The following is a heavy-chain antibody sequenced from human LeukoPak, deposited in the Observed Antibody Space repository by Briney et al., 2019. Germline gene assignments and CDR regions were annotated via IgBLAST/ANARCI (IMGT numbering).Heavy chain of an antibody. D-gene: IGHD3-22*01. V-gene: IGHV1-18*01. CDR1: GYTFTSYG. Sequence: GASVKVSCKASGYTFTSYGISWVRQAPGQGLEWMGWISAYNGNTNYAQKLQGRVTMTTDTSTSTSYMELRSLRSDDTAVCYCARGGYYYDSSGYSDYWGQGTLVTVSS. CDR2: ISAYNGNT. J-gene: IGHJ4*02. CDR3: ARGGYYYDSSGYSDY.